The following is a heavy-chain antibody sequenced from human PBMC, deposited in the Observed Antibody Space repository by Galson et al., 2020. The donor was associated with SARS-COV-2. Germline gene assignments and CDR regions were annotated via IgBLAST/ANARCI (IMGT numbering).Heavy chain of an antibody. D-gene: IGHD2-2*02. CDR3: ARTTAGYIGYYMDI. V-gene: IGHV1-18*04. Sequence: ASVKVSCKASGYTFRNYGFTWVRQAPGQGLEWMGWISAYNGDTDYAQSFQDRVTMTTDTSTATAYMEVRSLKSDDSAIYYCARTTAGYIGYYMDIWGNGATVTVSS. J-gene: IGHJ6*03. CDR2: ISAYNGDT. CDR1: GYTFRNYG.